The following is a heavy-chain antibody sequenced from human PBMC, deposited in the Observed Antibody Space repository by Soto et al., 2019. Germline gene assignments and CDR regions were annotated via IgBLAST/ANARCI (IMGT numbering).Heavy chain of an antibody. V-gene: IGHV1-24*01. Sequence: ASVKVSCKVSVYTLTELSMHWVRQAPGKGLEWMGGFDPEDGETIYAQKFQGRVTMTEDTSTDTAYMELSSLRSEDTAVYYCATDGLAAAGFYGMDVWGQGTTVTVSS. CDR2: FDPEDGET. D-gene: IGHD6-13*01. CDR3: ATDGLAAAGFYGMDV. CDR1: VYTLTELS. J-gene: IGHJ6*02.